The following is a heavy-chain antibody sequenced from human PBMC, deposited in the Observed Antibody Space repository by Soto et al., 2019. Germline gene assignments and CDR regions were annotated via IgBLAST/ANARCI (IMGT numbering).Heavy chain of an antibody. CDR3: AIRFWSGGTSIDPFDY. CDR1: GLTVSSNY. Sequence: GGSLRLSCAASGLTVSSNYMSWVRQAPGKGLEWVSIIYYGGTTYYADSVKGRFTISRDDSKNTLYLQMHSLRAEDTAVYYCAIRFWSGGTSIDPFDYWGQGTLVTVSA. CDR2: IYYGGTT. V-gene: IGHV3-53*05. J-gene: IGHJ4*02. D-gene: IGHD1-1*01.